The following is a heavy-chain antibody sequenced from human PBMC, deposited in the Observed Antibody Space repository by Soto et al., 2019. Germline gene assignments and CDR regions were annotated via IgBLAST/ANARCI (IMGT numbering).Heavy chain of an antibody. V-gene: IGHV3-23*01. CDR3: AKDAPGSGWLSDY. J-gene: IGHJ4*02. D-gene: IGHD3-22*01. Sequence: PGGSLRLSCAASGFTFRIYAMSWVRQAPGKVLEWVSTISGNGGTSYADFVRGRFTISRDNSKNTLYLQMNSLRAEDTAVYYCAKDAPGSGWLSDYWGQGTRVTVSS. CDR2: ISGNGGT. CDR1: GFTFRIYA.